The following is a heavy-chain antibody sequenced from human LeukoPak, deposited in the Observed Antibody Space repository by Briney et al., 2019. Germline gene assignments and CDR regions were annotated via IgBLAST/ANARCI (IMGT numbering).Heavy chain of an antibody. Sequence: PGRSLRLSCAASGFPFRSYGMHWVRQAPGKGLEWVAVISYDGSDKYYAASVKGRFTISRDNSKNTLYLQMYSLRADDTAVYYCVKEHYFGSGSYPEHWGQGTLVTVSS. CDR1: GFPFRSYG. CDR2: ISYDGSDK. D-gene: IGHD3-10*01. J-gene: IGHJ1*01. V-gene: IGHV3-30*18. CDR3: VKEHYFGSGSYPEH.